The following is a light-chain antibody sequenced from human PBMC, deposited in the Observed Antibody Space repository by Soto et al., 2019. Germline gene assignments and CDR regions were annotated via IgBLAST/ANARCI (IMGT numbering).Light chain of an antibody. CDR1: QTISSY. J-gene: IGKJ4*01. CDR3: QHYNNWPLT. V-gene: IGKV3-11*01. Sequence: EIVLTQSPATLSSSPGERATLSCMASQTISSYLAWYQQKPGQAPRLLMYDASNRATGIPARFSGSGSGTDFTLTISSLQSEDFAVYYCQHYNNWPLTFGGGTKVDIK. CDR2: DAS.